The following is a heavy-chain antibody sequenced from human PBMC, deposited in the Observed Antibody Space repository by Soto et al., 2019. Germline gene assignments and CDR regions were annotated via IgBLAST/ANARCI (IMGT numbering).Heavy chain of an antibody. V-gene: IGHV4-59*01. Sequence: PSETLSLICTVSGGSISSYYWSWIRQPPGKGLEWIGYIYYSGSTNYNPSLKSRVTISVDTSKNQFSLKLSSVTAADTAVYYCGRVSNFGVVTGSIGFDYWGQGTLVTVSS. CDR2: IYYSGST. CDR3: GRVSNFGVVTGSIGFDY. J-gene: IGHJ4*02. CDR1: GGSISSYY. D-gene: IGHD3-3*01.